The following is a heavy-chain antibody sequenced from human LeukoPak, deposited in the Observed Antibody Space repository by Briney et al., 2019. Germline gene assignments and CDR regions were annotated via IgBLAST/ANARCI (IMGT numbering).Heavy chain of an antibody. CDR1: GYTFTDYY. V-gene: IGHV1-2*02. J-gene: IGHJ4*02. D-gene: IGHD3-22*01. Sequence: ASVKVSCKASGYTFTDYYMHWVRQAPGQGLEWMGWINPDTGGTNYAQNFQGSITMTRDTSVSTAYMELNRLRSDDTAVYYCARGPRYYYDRSGYHFWGQGTLVTVSS. CDR2: INPDTGGT. CDR3: ARGPRYYYDRSGYHF.